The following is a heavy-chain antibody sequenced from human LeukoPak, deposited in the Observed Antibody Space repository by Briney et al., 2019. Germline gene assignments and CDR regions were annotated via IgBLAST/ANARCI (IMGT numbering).Heavy chain of an antibody. CDR3: ARQAYYYGSGSYYHFDY. D-gene: IGHD3-10*01. CDR2: IYYSGST. J-gene: IGHJ4*02. CDR1: GGSISSYY. Sequence: SETLSLTCTVSGGSISSYYWSWIRQPPGKGLEWIGYIYYSGSTNYNPSLKSRVTISVDTSKNQFSLKLSSVTAADTAVYYCARQAYYYGSGSYYHFDYWGQGTLVTVSS. V-gene: IGHV4-59*08.